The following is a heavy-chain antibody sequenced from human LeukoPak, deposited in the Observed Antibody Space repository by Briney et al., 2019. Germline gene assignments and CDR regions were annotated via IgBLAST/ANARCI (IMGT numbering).Heavy chain of an antibody. D-gene: IGHD1-14*01. V-gene: IGHV1-2*04. Sequence: ASVKDSCKASGYTFTGYYMHWVRQAPGQGLEWMGWINPNSGGTNYAQKFQGWVTMTRDTSISTAYMELSRLRSDDTAVYYCARMRPHSQRDGMDVWGQGTTVTVSS. CDR1: GYTFTGYY. CDR2: INPNSGGT. J-gene: IGHJ6*02. CDR3: ARMRPHSQRDGMDV.